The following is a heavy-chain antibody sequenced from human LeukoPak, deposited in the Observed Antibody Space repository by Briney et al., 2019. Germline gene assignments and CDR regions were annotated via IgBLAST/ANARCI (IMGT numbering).Heavy chain of an antibody. Sequence: GGSLRLSCAASGFTFSNYCMHWVRQPPGKGLEWVAVIWYGGSNKYYADSVKGRFTISRDNSKNTLYLQMNSLRAEDTAVYYCAKDSSVAVAGTSNYFDYWGQGTLVTVSS. CDR3: AKDSSVAVAGTSNYFDY. CDR2: IWYGGSNK. V-gene: IGHV3-30*02. J-gene: IGHJ4*02. CDR1: GFTFSNYC. D-gene: IGHD6-19*01.